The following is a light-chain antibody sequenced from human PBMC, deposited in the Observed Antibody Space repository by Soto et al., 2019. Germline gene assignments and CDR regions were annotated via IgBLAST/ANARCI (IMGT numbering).Light chain of an antibody. CDR2: AAS. J-gene: IGKJ4*01. CDR3: QQTYSWSQPT. CDR1: QTIGKN. V-gene: IGKV1-39*01. Sequence: DIQWPQSPSSLSSSVGDRVTITCRASQTIGKNLNWYRQKPGKAPNLLIYAASKLHVGVPASFSGSGSGTDFTLTIRSLEPEDFATYYCQQTYSWSQPTLGGGTKVEIK.